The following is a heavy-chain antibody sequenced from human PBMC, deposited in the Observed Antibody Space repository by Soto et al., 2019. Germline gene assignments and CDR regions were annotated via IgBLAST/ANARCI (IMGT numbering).Heavy chain of an antibody. CDR2: ISWNSGSI. Sequence: GGSLRLSCAASGFTFDDYAMHWVRQAPGKGLEWVSGISWNSGSIGYADSVKGRFTISRDNAKNSLYLQMNSLRAEDTALYYCAKDIDPREGIGPYQWGQGTLVTVSS. D-gene: IGHD3-10*01. CDR1: GFTFDDYA. J-gene: IGHJ4*02. V-gene: IGHV3-9*01. CDR3: AKDIDPREGIGPYQ.